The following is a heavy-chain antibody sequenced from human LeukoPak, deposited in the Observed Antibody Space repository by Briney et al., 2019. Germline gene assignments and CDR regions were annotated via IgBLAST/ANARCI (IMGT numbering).Heavy chain of an antibody. J-gene: IGHJ4*02. Sequence: GGSLRLSCAASGFTFDDYGMSWVRQAPGKGLEWVSSINWNGGSTTYADSVKGRFTISRDNAKNSLYLQMTSLRAEDTAVYYCARELYSGYDFFDYWGQGTLVTVSS. CDR2: INWNGGST. CDR3: ARELYSGYDFFDY. V-gene: IGHV3-20*04. CDR1: GFTFDDYG. D-gene: IGHD5-12*01.